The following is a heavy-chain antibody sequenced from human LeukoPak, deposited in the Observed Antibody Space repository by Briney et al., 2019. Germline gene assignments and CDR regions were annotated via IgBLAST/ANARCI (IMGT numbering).Heavy chain of an antibody. J-gene: IGHJ4*02. Sequence: PGGSLRLSCAASGFTFSSYWMHWVRQPPGKGLVWVSRINSDGSSTSYADSVKGRFTISRDNAKNTLYLQMNSLRAEDTAVYYCVRGSMVRGVITPNYYWGQGTLVTVSS. CDR3: VRGSMVRGVITPNYY. V-gene: IGHV3-74*01. CDR2: INSDGSST. D-gene: IGHD3-10*01. CDR1: GFTFSSYW.